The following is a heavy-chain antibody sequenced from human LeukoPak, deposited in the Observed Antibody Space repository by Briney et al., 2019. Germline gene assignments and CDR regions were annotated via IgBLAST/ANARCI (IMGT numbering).Heavy chain of an antibody. CDR1: GYTFTGYY. CDR2: INPNSGGT. D-gene: IGHD6-25*01. V-gene: IGHV1-2*06. CDR3: ARDPRRIAAAGPWYYYYMEV. Sequence: ASVKVSCKASGYTFTGYYMHWVRQAPGQGLEWMGRINPNSGGTNYAQKFQGRVTMTRDTSISTAYMELSRLRSDDTAVYYCARDPRRIAAAGPWYYYYMEVCGKGATVTVSS. J-gene: IGHJ6*03.